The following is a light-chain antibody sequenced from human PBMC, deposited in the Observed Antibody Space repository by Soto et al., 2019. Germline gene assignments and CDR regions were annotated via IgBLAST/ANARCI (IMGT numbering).Light chain of an antibody. CDR2: DAS. CDR3: QQYNNWPPIT. Sequence: EIVMTQSPGTLSVSPGERATLSCRASQSVRSKLAWYQQKPGQAPRLLIYDASTRATGIPARFSGSGSGTEFTVPISSLQSEDFSVYYCQQYNNWPPITFGQGTRLEIK. J-gene: IGKJ5*01. V-gene: IGKV3-15*01. CDR1: QSVRSK.